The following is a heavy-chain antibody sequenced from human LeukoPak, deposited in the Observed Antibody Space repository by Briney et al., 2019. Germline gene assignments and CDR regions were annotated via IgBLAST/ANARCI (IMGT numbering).Heavy chain of an antibody. CDR3: TTVITMVRGDHMGGY. Sequence: GGSLRLSCAASGFTFSSYAMSWVRQAPGKGLEWVSAISGSGGSTYYADSVKGRFTISRDNSKNTLYLQMNSLRAEDTAVYYCTTVITMVRGDHMGGYWGQGTLVTVSS. V-gene: IGHV3-23*01. J-gene: IGHJ4*02. D-gene: IGHD3-10*01. CDR2: ISGSGGST. CDR1: GFTFSSYA.